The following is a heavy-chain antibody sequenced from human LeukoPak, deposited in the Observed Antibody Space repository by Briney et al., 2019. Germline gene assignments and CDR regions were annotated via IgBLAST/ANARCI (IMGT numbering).Heavy chain of an antibody. D-gene: IGHD6-19*01. Sequence: PGGSLRLSCAASGFTFSSYSMNWVRQAPGKGLEWVSSISSSSSYIYYADSVKGRFTISRDNAKNSLYLQMNSLRAEDTAVYYCAREGGPYSSGWYRGGPYDAFDIWGQGTMVTVSS. CDR1: GFTFSSYS. CDR3: AREGGPYSSGWYRGGPYDAFDI. CDR2: ISSSSSYI. V-gene: IGHV3-21*01. J-gene: IGHJ3*02.